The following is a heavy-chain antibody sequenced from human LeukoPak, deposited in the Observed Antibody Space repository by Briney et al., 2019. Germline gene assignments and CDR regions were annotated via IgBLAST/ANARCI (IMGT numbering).Heavy chain of an antibody. D-gene: IGHD3-22*01. CDR1: GGSISSSSYY. CDR2: IYYSGST. Sequence: PSETLSLTCTVSGGSISSSSYYWGWIRQPPGKGLEWIGSIYYSGSTYYNPSLKSRVTISVDTSKNQFSLKLSSVTAADTAVYYCARMDSSGYLYYFDYWGQGTLVTVSS. J-gene: IGHJ4*02. V-gene: IGHV4-39*07. CDR3: ARMDSSGYLYYFDY.